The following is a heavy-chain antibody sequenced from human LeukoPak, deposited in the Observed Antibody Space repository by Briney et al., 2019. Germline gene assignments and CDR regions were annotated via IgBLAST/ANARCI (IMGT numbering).Heavy chain of an antibody. J-gene: IGHJ4*02. CDR2: ISSSSYI. V-gene: IGHV3-21*01. CDR1: GFTFSSHS. Sequence: GGSLRLSCAASGFTFSSHSMNWVRQAPGKGLEWVSSISSSSYIYYADSVKGRFTISRDNAKNSLYLQMNSLRAEDTAVYYCARDSSGKNDYWGQGTLVTVSS. CDR3: ARDSSGKNDY. D-gene: IGHD3-22*01.